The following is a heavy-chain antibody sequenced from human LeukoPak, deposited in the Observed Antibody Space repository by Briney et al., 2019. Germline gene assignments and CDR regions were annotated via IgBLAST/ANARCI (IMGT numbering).Heavy chain of an antibody. CDR1: RFTFSSYA. Sequence: GGSLRLSCAVSRFTFSSYAMTWVRQAPGRGLEWVSAISGSGGSTFYADSVKGRFTISRDNSKNTLYLQMNSLRAEDTAVYYCAKDAIPPSVYYYDSSGVFDYWGQGTLVTVSS. D-gene: IGHD3-22*01. CDR2: ISGSGGST. J-gene: IGHJ4*02. V-gene: IGHV3-23*01. CDR3: AKDAIPPSVYYYDSSGVFDY.